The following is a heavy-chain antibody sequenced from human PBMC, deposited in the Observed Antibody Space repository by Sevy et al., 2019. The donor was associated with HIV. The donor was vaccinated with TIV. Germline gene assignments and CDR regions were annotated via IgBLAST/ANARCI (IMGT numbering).Heavy chain of an antibody. CDR2: ISAYNGNT. Sequence: ASVKVSCKASGYTFTSYGISWVRQAPGQGLEWMGWISAYNGNTNYAQKLQGRVTMTTDTSTSTAYMELRSLRSDDTAVYYCARVLDSSGFPTYCFDYWGQGTLVNVSS. V-gene: IGHV1-18*01. CDR1: GYTFTSYG. D-gene: IGHD3-22*01. CDR3: ARVLDSSGFPTYCFDY. J-gene: IGHJ4*02.